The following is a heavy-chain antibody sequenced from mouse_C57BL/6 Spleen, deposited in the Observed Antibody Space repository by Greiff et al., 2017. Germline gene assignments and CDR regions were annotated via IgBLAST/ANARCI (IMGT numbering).Heavy chain of an antibody. CDR1: GYTFTSYC. V-gene: IGHV1-81*01. CDR3: SRAGNCDGTSDWFAY. CDR2: IDPRSGNT. D-gene: IGHD1-1*01. J-gene: IGHJ3*01. Sequence: QVQLQQSGAELARPGASVKLSCKASGYTFTSYCISWVKQRTGQGLEWIGEIDPRSGNTYYNEKFKGKATLTADKSSSTAYMELRSLTSEDSAVYLYSRAGNCDGTSDWFAYWGQGTLVTVSA.